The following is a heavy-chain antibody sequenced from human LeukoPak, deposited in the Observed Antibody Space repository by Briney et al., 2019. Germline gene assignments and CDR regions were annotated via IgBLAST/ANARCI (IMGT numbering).Heavy chain of an antibody. CDR1: GGTFSSYA. CDR2: IIPIFGTA. Sequence: ASVKVSCKASGGTFSSYAISWVRQAPGQGLEWMGGIIPIFGTANYAQKFQGRVTITADESTSTAYMELSSLRSEDTAVYYCARGTYGYDAFDIWGQGTMVTVSS. V-gene: IGHV1-69*13. J-gene: IGHJ3*02. D-gene: IGHD4-17*01. CDR3: ARGTYGYDAFDI.